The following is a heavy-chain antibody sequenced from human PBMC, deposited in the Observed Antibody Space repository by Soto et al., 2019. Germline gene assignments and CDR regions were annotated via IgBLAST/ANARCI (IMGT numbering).Heavy chain of an antibody. D-gene: IGHD2-15*01. Sequence: SETLSLTCTVSGGSISGYYWGWIRQPPGKGLEWIGEINHSGSTNYNPSLKSRVTISVDTSKNQFSLKLSSVTAADTAVYYCARVVVVAATSPYFDYWGQGTLVTVSS. J-gene: IGHJ4*02. CDR2: INHSGST. CDR3: ARVVVVAATSPYFDY. CDR1: GGSISGYY. V-gene: IGHV4-34*01.